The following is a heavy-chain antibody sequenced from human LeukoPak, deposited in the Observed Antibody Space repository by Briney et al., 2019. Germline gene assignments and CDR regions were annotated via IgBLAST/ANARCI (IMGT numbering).Heavy chain of an antibody. J-gene: IGHJ4*02. CDR3: APRHTRYCSSTSCYTADY. Sequence: PGGSLRLSCAASGFAFRSYGMTWVRQAPGKGLECVSAISDTGGSTYYVDSVKGRFTISKDNSKNTLYLQMNSLTAEDTAVYYCAPRHTRYCSSTSCYTADYWGQGTLVTVSS. CDR2: ISDTGGST. D-gene: IGHD2-2*02. V-gene: IGHV3-23*01. CDR1: GFAFRSYG.